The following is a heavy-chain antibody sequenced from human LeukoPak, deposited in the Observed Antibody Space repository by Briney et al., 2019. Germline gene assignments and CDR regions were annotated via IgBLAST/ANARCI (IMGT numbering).Heavy chain of an antibody. CDR1: GDSISDYY. V-gene: IGHV4-59*01. D-gene: IGHD4-11*01. Sequence: PSETLSLTCTVSGDSISDYYWSWIRQPPGKGLEWIGCIHYIGGTNYNPSLKSRVTISADTSKNQFTLKLSSVTAADTAMYYCARDDYSNYLLDAFDIWGQGTMVTVSS. CDR2: IHYIGGT. J-gene: IGHJ3*02. CDR3: ARDDYSNYLLDAFDI.